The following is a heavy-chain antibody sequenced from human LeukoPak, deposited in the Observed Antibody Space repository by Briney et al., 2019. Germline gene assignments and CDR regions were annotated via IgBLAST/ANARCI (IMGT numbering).Heavy chain of an antibody. Sequence: ASVTVSCKASGYTFSNYYMHWVRQAPGQGLEWMGTINPSGGSTTYAQKFQGRVTMTRDTSTRTVYMELRNLRSEDTAVYYCARDHATIGKYDYWGQGTLVTVSS. D-gene: IGHD3-9*01. CDR2: INPSGGST. CDR3: ARDHATIGKYDY. CDR1: GYTFSNYY. J-gene: IGHJ4*02. V-gene: IGHV1-46*01.